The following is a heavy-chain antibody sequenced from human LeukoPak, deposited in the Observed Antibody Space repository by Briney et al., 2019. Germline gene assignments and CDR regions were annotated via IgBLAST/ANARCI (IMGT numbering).Heavy chain of an antibody. CDR2: INSDGSST. Sequence: PGGSLRLSCAASGFTFSSYWMHWVRQAPGKGLVWVSRINSDGSSTSYADSVKGRFTISRDNAKNTLYLQMNSLRAEDTAVYYCAGSNSSSWYLYYGMDVWGQGTTVTVSS. D-gene: IGHD6-13*01. CDR1: GFTFSSYW. CDR3: AGSNSSSWYLYYGMDV. V-gene: IGHV3-74*01. J-gene: IGHJ6*02.